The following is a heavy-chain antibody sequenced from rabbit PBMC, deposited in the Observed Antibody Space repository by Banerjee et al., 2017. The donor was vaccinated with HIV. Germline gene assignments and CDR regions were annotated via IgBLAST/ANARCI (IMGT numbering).Heavy chain of an antibody. D-gene: IGHD8-1*01. CDR3: ARDLRYAGGSYYMGCFNV. CDR2: FDAGSSGNT. CDR1: GFSFSSSYY. J-gene: IGHJ4*01. Sequence: QSLEESGGDLVKPGASLTLTCTASGFSFSSSYYIYWVRQAPGKGLEWIACFDAGSSGNTYYASWANGRFTISKTSSTTVTLQMTSLTAADTATYFCARDLRYAGGSYYMGCFNVWGQGTLVTVS. V-gene: IGHV1S40*01.